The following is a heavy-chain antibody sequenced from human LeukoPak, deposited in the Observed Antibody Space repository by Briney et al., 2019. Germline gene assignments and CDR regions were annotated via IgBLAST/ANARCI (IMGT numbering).Heavy chain of an antibody. V-gene: IGHV3-21*01. CDR1: GFTFSSYS. CDR3: ARADYGDFTFDY. J-gene: IGHJ4*02. CDR2: ISSSSSYI. D-gene: IGHD4-17*01. Sequence: GGSLRLSCAASGFTFSSYSMNWVRQAPGKGLEWVSSISSSSSYIYYAYSVKSRFTISRDNAKNSLYLQMNSLRAEDTAVYYCARADYGDFTFDYWGQGTLVTVSS.